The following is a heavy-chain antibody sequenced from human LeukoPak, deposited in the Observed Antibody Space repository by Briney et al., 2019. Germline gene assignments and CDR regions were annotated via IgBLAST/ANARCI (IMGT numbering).Heavy chain of an antibody. CDR3: ARGGVLLWFGGFNWFDP. Sequence: SETLSLTCAVYGGSFSGYYWSWIRQPPGKGLEWIGEINHSGSTNYNPSLKSRVTISVDTSKNQFSLKLSSVTAADTAVYYCARGGVLLWFGGFNWFDPWGQGTLVTVSS. CDR1: GGSFSGYY. CDR2: INHSGST. J-gene: IGHJ5*02. D-gene: IGHD3-10*01. V-gene: IGHV4-34*01.